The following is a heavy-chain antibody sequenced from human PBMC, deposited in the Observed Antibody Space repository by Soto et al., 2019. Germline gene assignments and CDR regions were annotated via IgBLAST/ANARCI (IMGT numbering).Heavy chain of an antibody. CDR3: ARDVSAQRFDH. V-gene: IGHV3-7*01. J-gene: IGHJ4*02. Sequence: EVHLVESGGGLDQPGGSLRLSCVGSGFTFSSFWICWIRQTPGKGLEWVTYMNQDGSEIAYADSVKGRFTVSRDNAKNAVYLQMNSLTVEDTAVYFCARDVSAQRFDHWGQGALVTVSS. D-gene: IGHD1-26*01. CDR1: GFTFSSFW. CDR2: MNQDGSEI.